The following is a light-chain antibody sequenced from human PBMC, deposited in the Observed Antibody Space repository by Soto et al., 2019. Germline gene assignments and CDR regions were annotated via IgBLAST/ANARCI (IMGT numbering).Light chain of an antibody. CDR2: DAS. CDR1: HDIRNY. V-gene: IGKV1-33*01. Sequence: IQMTQSPSSLSASIGDRVTITCQASHDIRNYLNWYQQTPGKPPILLISDASNLEAGVPSRFSGSGFGTDFSFSIITLQPEDIATYYCQQYDNLPLTFGGGTKVEIK. J-gene: IGKJ4*01. CDR3: QQYDNLPLT.